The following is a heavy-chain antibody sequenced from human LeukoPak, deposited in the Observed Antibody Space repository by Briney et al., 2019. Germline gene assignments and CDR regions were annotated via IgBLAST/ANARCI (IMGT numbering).Heavy chain of an antibody. D-gene: IGHD2-15*01. CDR2: ISSSSSYI. J-gene: IGHJ4*02. CDR3: ANSRTARKDFDY. CDR1: GFTFSSYS. Sequence: PGGSLRLSCAASGFTFSSYSMNWVRQAPGKGLEWVSSISSSSSYIYYADSVKGRFTISRDNAKNSLYLQMNSLRAEDTAVYHCANSRTARKDFDYWGQGTLVTVSS. V-gene: IGHV3-21*01.